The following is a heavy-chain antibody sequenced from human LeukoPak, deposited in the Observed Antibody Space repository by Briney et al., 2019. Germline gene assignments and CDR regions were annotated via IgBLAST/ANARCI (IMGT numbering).Heavy chain of an antibody. CDR3: ASLPRPNCSSTSCYELDV. Sequence: PSETLSLTCAVYGGSFSGSYWRWIRQPPGNGLEWIGEINHSGSTNYNPSPTSRVTIPVDTSKNQFSLKLSSVTAADTAVYYCASLPRPNCSSTSCYELDVWGKGTTVTVSS. CDR1: GGSFSGSY. D-gene: IGHD2-2*01. J-gene: IGHJ6*04. V-gene: IGHV4-34*01. CDR2: INHSGST.